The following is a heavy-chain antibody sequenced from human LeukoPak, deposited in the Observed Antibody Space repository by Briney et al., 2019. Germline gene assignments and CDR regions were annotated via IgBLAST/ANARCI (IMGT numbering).Heavy chain of an antibody. CDR3: ANGGCSGGSCFTFDY. V-gene: IGHV3-23*01. J-gene: IGHJ4*02. CDR1: GFTFSSYA. CDR2: ISGSGGST. Sequence: GGSLRLSCAASGFTFSSYAMSWVRQAPGKGLEWVSAISGSGGSTYYADSVKGRFTISRDNSKNTLYLQMNSLRAEDTAVYYCANGGCSGGSCFTFDYWGQGTLVTVSS. D-gene: IGHD2-15*01.